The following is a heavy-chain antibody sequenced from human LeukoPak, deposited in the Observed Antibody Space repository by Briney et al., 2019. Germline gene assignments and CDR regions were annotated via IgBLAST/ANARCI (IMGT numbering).Heavy chain of an antibody. D-gene: IGHD6-13*01. CDR3: ARGSSWSYDY. CDR2: ISNSGNNI. CDR1: GFTFSSYT. Sequence: GRSLTLSCAASGFTFSSYTMYWVRQAPGKGLEWVSSISNSGNNIYYPGSVQGRFTTSRDNAKSSLCLQMSSLRAEDTAIYYCARGSSWSYDYWGRGTLVTGSS. J-gene: IGHJ4*02. V-gene: IGHV3-21*06.